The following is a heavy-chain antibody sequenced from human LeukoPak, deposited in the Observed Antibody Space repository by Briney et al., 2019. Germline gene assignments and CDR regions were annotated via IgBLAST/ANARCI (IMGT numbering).Heavy chain of an antibody. D-gene: IGHD1-20*01. J-gene: IGHJ4*02. CDR1: GFSFSWSW. Sequence: QTGGSLRLPCAASGFSFSWSWMNWVRQVPGKGLVWVSHIDGGGSRTTYADSVKGRFTISRDNSKNTLYLQMNSLRAEDTAVYYCAKVRVTGPGRYFDYWGQGTLVTVSS. CDR2: IDGGGSRT. V-gene: IGHV3-74*01. CDR3: AKVRVTGPGRYFDY.